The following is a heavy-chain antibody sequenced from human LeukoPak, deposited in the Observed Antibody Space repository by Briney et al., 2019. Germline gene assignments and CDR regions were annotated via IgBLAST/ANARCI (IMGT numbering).Heavy chain of an antibody. CDR3: ARHLAGTGAFDI. CDR2: ISYDGSQK. V-gene: IGHV3-30*04. D-gene: IGHD1-1*01. CDR1: GFTFNSYA. Sequence: GGSLRLSCAASGFTFNSYAMHWVRQAPGKGLEWVAVISYDGSQKYYADSVKGRFTISRDNSKNTLFLQMNSLRTEDTAVYFCARHLAGTGAFDIWGQGTMVTVSS. J-gene: IGHJ3*02.